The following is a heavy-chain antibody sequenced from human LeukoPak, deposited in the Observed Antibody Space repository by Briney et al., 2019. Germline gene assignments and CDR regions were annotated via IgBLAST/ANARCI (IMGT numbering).Heavy chain of an antibody. J-gene: IGHJ4*02. D-gene: IGHD2-2*01. Sequence: PSETLSLTCTVSGGSISSYYWSWIRQPAGKGLEWIGRIYTSGSTNYNPSLKSRVTMSVDTSKNQFSLKLRSVTAADPAVYYCASQSRRNQLPPYFDYWGQGTLVTVSS. CDR2: IYTSGST. CDR3: ASQSRRNQLPPYFDY. V-gene: IGHV4-4*07. CDR1: GGSISSYY.